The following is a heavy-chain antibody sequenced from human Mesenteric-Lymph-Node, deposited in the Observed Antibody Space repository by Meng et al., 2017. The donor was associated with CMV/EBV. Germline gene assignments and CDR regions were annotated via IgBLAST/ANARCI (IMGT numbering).Heavy chain of an antibody. CDR2: IKQDGSEK. CDR1: GFTFSSYW. CDR3: ARESGDIVVVPANYGMDV. D-gene: IGHD2-2*01. V-gene: IGHV3-7*01. Sequence: GGSLRLSCAASGFTFSSYWMSWVRQAPGKGLEWVANIKQDGSEKYYVDSVKGRFTISRDNAKNSLYLQMNSLRAEDTAVYYCARESGDIVVVPANYGMDVWGQGTTVTVSS. J-gene: IGHJ6*02.